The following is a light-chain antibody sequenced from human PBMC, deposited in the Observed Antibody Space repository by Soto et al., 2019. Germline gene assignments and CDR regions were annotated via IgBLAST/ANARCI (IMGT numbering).Light chain of an antibody. CDR3: QHYGGSIT. J-gene: IGKJ5*01. CDR2: GAS. Sequence: EIVLTQSPGTLSLSPGERATLSCRASQSVSSSYLAWYQQKPGQAPRLLIYGASSRATGIPDRFSGSGSGTDFTLTISRLDPEDFSVYYCQHYGGSITFGQGTRLEIE. V-gene: IGKV3-20*01. CDR1: QSVSSSY.